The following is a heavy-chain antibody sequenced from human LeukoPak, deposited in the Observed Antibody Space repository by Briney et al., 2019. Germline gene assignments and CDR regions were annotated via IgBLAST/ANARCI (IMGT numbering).Heavy chain of an antibody. V-gene: IGHV1-2*02. Sequence: ASVKVSCTASGSACTGCYLYWGRKAPGQGLEWMGWINPNSGGTDYAQKFQGRVTMTRDTSISTACMELSRLTSDDTAVYYCASGQRSSTWYAGYYFDYWGQGTLVTVSS. J-gene: IGHJ4*02. CDR1: GSACTGCY. D-gene: IGHD6-13*01. CDR2: INPNSGGT. CDR3: ASGQRSSTWYAGYYFDY.